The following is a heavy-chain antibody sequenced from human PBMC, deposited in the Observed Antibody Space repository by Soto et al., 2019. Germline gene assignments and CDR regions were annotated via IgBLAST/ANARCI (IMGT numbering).Heavy chain of an antibody. J-gene: IGHJ4*02. V-gene: IGHV4-30-2*01. D-gene: IGHD3-10*01. Sequence: QLQLQESGSGLVKPSQTLSLTCAVSGGSISSGGYSWSWIRQPPGKGLEWIGYIYHSGSTYYNPSLKSRVTISVGRSKNQFSLKLSSVTAADTAVYYCARVDTMVRGATQFDYRGQGTLVTVSS. CDR1: GGSISSGGYS. CDR3: ARVDTMVRGATQFDY. CDR2: IYHSGST.